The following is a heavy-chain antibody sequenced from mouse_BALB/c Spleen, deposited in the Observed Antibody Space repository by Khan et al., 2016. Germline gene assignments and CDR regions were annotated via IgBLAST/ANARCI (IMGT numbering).Heavy chain of an antibody. D-gene: IGHD4-1*01. V-gene: IGHV1-77*01. Sequence: QVQLQQPGAELARPGASVKLSCKASGYTFTDYYINWVKQRTGQGLEWIGEIYPGSGNTYYNEKFKGKATLTADKSSSTAYMQLSSLTSEDSAVYFCARGPNWDYFDFWGQGTTLTVSS. CDR3: ARGPNWDYFDF. J-gene: IGHJ2*01. CDR1: GYTFTDYY. CDR2: IYPGSGNT.